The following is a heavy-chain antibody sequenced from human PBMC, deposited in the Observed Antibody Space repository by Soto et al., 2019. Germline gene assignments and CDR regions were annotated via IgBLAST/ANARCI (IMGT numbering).Heavy chain of an antibody. V-gene: IGHV1-69*13. J-gene: IGHJ4*02. CDR1: GGIFSSYA. Sequence: GASVKVSCKASGGIFSSYAISWVRQAPGQGLEWMGGIIPIFGTANYAQKFQGRVTITADESTSTAYMELSSLRSEDTAVYYCARGVEYSSSWLDYWGQGTLVTVSS. CDR3: ARGVEYSSSWLDY. CDR2: IIPIFGTA. D-gene: IGHD6-6*01.